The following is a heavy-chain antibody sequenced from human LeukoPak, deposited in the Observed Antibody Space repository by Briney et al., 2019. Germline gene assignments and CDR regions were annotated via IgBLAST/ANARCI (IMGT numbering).Heavy chain of an antibody. D-gene: IGHD3-3*01. CDR2: ISSRSSYI. J-gene: IGHJ4*02. CDR1: GFTFSSYS. V-gene: IGHV3-21*01. CDR3: ARDGDYDFWSGYSNHFDY. Sequence: PGGSLRLSCAASGFTFSSYSMNWVRQAPGKGLEWVSSISSRSSYIYYADSVKGRFTISRDNAKNSLYLQMNSLRAEDTAVYYCARDGDYDFWSGYSNHFDYWGQGTLVTVSS.